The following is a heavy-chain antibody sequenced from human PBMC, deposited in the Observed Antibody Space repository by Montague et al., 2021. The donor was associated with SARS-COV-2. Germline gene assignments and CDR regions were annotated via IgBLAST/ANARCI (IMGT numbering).Heavy chain of an antibody. D-gene: IGHD6-13*01. V-gene: IGHV4-31*03. CDR1: GGSISSGSYS. CDR2: IYYSGSA. CDR3: ARVDAASGTPYCDY. J-gene: IGHJ4*02. Sequence: TLSLTCTLSGGSISSGSYSWSWIRQGPGKGLEWIGNIYYSGSAYYSPSLRSRATLSVDTSKNQFSLNLSSVTAADTAVYYCARVDAASGTPYCDYWGQGTLVTVSS.